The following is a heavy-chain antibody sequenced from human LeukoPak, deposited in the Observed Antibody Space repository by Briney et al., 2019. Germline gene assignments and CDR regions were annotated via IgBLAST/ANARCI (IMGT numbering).Heavy chain of an antibody. D-gene: IGHD6-19*01. V-gene: IGHV3-33*01. Sequence: GGSLRLSCAASGFTFSSYGMHWVRQAPGKGLEWVAVIRYDGSNKYYADSVKGRFTISRDNSKNTLYLQMNSLRAEDTAVYYCASAVSSGWSYFDYWGQGTLVTVSS. CDR2: IRYDGSNK. J-gene: IGHJ4*02. CDR1: GFTFSSYG. CDR3: ASAVSSGWSYFDY.